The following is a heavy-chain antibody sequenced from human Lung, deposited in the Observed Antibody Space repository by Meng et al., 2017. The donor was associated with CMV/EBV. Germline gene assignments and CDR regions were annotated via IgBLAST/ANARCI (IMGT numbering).Heavy chain of an antibody. CDR1: GFIFSSYT. V-gene: IGHV3-21*06. CDR2: ISSSGSYI. Sequence: GESLKISCAASGFIFSSYTLNWVRQPPGEGLEWVSSISSSGSYIYYAASVKGRFTISRVNAENSLYLQMSGLRAEDTAVYFCARDYGSRGMDVWGQGTTVTVSS. J-gene: IGHJ6*02. CDR3: ARDYGSRGMDV. D-gene: IGHD3-10*01.